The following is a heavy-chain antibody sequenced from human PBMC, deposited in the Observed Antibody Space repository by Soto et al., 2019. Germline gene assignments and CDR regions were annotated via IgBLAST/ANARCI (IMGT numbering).Heavy chain of an antibody. CDR1: GGTFSSYA. D-gene: IGHD3-22*01. J-gene: IGHJ4*02. CDR3: AREGATYYYDRSGYSFHY. Sequence: QVPLVQSGAEVKKPGSSVKVSCKASGGTFSSYAINWVRQAPGQGLEWMGGIIPIFGTANYAQKFQGRVTITADESTSTAYMELSSLRSEDSAVYYCAREGATYYYDRSGYSFHYWGQGTLVTVSS. CDR2: IIPIFGTA. V-gene: IGHV1-69*12.